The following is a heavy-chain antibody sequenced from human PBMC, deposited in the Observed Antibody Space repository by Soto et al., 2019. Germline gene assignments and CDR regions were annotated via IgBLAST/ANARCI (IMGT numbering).Heavy chain of an antibody. CDR1: GYTFTSYG. D-gene: IGHD6-13*01. Sequence: QVQLVQSGAEVKKPGASVKVSCKASGYTFTSYGISWVRQAPGQGLEWMGWISAYNGNTNYAQKLQGRVTMTRDTSTCTAYVELRSLRSADTAVEYCARDHATLASAGREDYWGQGTRVTVSS. CDR3: ARDHATLASAGREDY. J-gene: IGHJ4*02. V-gene: IGHV1-18*01. CDR2: ISAYNGNT.